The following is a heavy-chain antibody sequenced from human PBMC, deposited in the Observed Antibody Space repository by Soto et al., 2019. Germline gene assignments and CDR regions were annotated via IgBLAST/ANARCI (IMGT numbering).Heavy chain of an antibody. Sequence: PGGSLRLCCAASGFTFSSYGMHWFRQAPGKGLEWVAVIWYDGSNKYYADSAKGRFTISRDNSKNTLYLQMNSLRAEDTAVYYCARDSSADSSGPFDYWGQGTLVTVSS. D-gene: IGHD6-19*01. V-gene: IGHV3-33*01. CDR1: GFTFSSYG. J-gene: IGHJ4*02. CDR2: IWYDGSNK. CDR3: ARDSSADSSGPFDY.